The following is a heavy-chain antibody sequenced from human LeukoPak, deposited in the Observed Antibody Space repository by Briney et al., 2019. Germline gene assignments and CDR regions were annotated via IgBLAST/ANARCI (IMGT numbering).Heavy chain of an antibody. CDR1: GYTFTSYD. Sequence: ASVKVSCKASGYTFTSYDINWVRQATGQGLEWMGWMNPNSGNTGYAQKFQGRVTMTRNTSISTAYMELSSLSSEDTAVYYCARVSFAGSTPDYWGQGTLVTVSS. J-gene: IGHJ4*02. CDR3: ARVSFAGSTPDY. CDR2: MNPNSGNT. V-gene: IGHV1-8*01. D-gene: IGHD3-10*01.